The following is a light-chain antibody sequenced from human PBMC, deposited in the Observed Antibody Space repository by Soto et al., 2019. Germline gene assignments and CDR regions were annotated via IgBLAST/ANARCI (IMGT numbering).Light chain of an antibody. V-gene: IGLV2-14*03. J-gene: IGLJ3*02. CDR1: SSDVGGYNY. CDR3: SSYTSTRFPVV. Sequence: QSVLTQPASVSGSPGQSITISCTGTSSDVGGYNYVSWYQQHPGKAPKLMIYDVTNRPSGVSNRFSGSKSGNTASLTISGLQGEDEADYYCSSYTSTRFPVVFGGGTKLTVL. CDR2: DVT.